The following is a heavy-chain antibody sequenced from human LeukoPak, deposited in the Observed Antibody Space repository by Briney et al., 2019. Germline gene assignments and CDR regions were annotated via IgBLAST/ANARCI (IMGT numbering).Heavy chain of an antibody. CDR3: AREGRSGSSWYLAN. Sequence: GASVKGSCKASGYTFTNYAVNWVRQAPGQGREWMGWINTNTGNPTYAQGFTGRFVFSLDTSVSTAYLQISSLKAEDSAVYYCAREGRSGSSWYLANWGQGVLVTVSS. J-gene: IGHJ4*02. D-gene: IGHD6-13*01. V-gene: IGHV7-4-1*02. CDR1: GYTFTNYA. CDR2: INTNTGNP.